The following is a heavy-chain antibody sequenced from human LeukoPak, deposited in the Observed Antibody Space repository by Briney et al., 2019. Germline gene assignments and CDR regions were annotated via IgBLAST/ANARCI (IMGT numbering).Heavy chain of an antibody. CDR1: GGSISSSNW. J-gene: IGHJ3*02. D-gene: IGHD1-14*01. CDR2: IYHSGST. CDR3: ARDRDNGPRAFDI. V-gene: IGHV4-4*02. Sequence: SETLSLTCAVSGGSISSSNWWSWVRQPPGKGLEWIGEIYHSGSTNYNPSLKSRVTISVDKSKNQFSLKLSSVTAADTAVYYCARDRDNGPRAFDIWGQGTMVTVSS.